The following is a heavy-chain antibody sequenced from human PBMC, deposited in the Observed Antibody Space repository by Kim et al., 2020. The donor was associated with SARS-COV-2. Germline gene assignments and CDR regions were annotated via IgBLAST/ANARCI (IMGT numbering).Heavy chain of an antibody. CDR2: IIPIFGTA. J-gene: IGHJ4*02. V-gene: IGHV1-69*13. CDR1: GGTFSSYA. Sequence: SVKVSCKASGGTFSSYAISWVRQAPGQGLEWMGGIIPIFGTANYAQKFQGRVTITADESTSTAYMELSSLRSEDTAVYYCARDFGKVGYCSGGSCYSEAFDYWGQGTLVTVSS. CDR3: ARDFGKVGYCSGGSCYSEAFDY. D-gene: IGHD2-15*01.